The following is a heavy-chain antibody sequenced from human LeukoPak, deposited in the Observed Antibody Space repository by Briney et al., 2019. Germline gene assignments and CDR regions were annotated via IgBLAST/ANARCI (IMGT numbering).Heavy chain of an antibody. D-gene: IGHD3-3*01. CDR3: AKDPSSYDFWSGYYPLNWFDP. V-gene: IGHV3-30*02. Sequence: GGSLRLSCAASGFTFSTYAMTWVRQAPGKGLEWVAFIRYDGSNKYYADSVKGRFTISRDNSKNTLYLQMNSLRAEDTAVYYCAKDPSSYDFWSGYYPLNWFDPWGQGTLVTVSS. CDR2: IRYDGSNK. CDR1: GFTFSTYA. J-gene: IGHJ5*02.